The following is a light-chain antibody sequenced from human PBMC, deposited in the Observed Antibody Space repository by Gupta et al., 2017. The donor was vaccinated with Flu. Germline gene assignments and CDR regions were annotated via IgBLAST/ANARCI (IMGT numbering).Light chain of an antibody. CDR1: QEISVY. J-gene: IGKJ2*01. CDR3: QQCQTAPPN. Sequence: PSLLSASIGDRVTIPCRASQEISVYLAWYQQTPGKAPKLLRSRASTVQGGIPSRFSGSGSGAEFSLTIGSLQPEEFASYYCQQCQTAPPNFGEGTMMEIK. CDR2: RAS. V-gene: IGKV1-9*01.